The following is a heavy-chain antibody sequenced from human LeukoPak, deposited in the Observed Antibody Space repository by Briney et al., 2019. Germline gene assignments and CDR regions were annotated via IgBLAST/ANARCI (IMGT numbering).Heavy chain of an antibody. Sequence: GGSLRLSCAASGFTLSSFWMSWVRQAPGKGLEWVANIKQDGNEKYYADSVKGRFTIPRDNAKNSLYLQMNSLRAEDTAVYYCATIKVRANNYDTDGFEYWGQGTLVTVSS. CDR3: ATIKVRANNYDTDGFEY. J-gene: IGHJ4*02. V-gene: IGHV3-7*05. CDR2: IKQDGNEK. CDR1: GFTLSSFW. D-gene: IGHD3-10*01.